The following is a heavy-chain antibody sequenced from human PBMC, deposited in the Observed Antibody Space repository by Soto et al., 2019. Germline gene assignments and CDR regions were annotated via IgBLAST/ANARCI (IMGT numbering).Heavy chain of an antibody. V-gene: IGHV1-18*01. CDR2: ISGYNGNT. J-gene: IGHJ6*02. CDR1: GYTFSNYG. CDR3: SRFIMVGGWFDPNYYHGMDV. Sequence: QVQLVQSGAEVKKPGASVTVSCKTSGYTFSNYGINGVRQAPGQGLEWMGWISGYNGNTNYAQTVQGRVIMTTDTAQGTAYMELRSLKSDDTAIYYCSRFIMVGGWFDPNYYHGMDVWGQGTTVTVSS. D-gene: IGHD6-19*01.